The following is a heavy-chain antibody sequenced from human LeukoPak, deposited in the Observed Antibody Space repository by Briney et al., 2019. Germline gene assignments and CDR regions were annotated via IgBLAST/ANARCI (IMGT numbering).Heavy chain of an antibody. CDR1: GFTFSSYS. Sequence: GGSLRLSCAASGFTFSSYSMNWVRQAPGRGLEWVSSISSSSSYIYYADSVKGRFTISRDNAKNSLYLQMNSPRAEDTAVYYCARDAKYYYDSSGYYSIDYWGQGTLVAVSS. D-gene: IGHD3-22*01. V-gene: IGHV3-21*01. CDR3: ARDAKYYYDSSGYYSIDY. CDR2: ISSSSSYI. J-gene: IGHJ4*02.